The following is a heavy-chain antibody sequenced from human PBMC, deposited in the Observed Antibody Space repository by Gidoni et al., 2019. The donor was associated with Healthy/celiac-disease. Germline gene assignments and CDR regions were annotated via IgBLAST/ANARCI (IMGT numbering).Heavy chain of an antibody. CDR1: GYTFTSYG. D-gene: IGHD1-1*01. V-gene: IGHV1-18*01. CDR3: ARVKGVWNDVNIPDY. Sequence: QVQLVQSGAEVKKPGAPVKVSCKAPGYTFTSYGISWVRQAPGQGLEWMGWISAYNGNTNYAQKLQGRVTMTTDTSTSTAYMELRSLRSDDTAVYYCARVKGVWNDVNIPDYWGQGTLVTVSS. J-gene: IGHJ4*02. CDR2: ISAYNGNT.